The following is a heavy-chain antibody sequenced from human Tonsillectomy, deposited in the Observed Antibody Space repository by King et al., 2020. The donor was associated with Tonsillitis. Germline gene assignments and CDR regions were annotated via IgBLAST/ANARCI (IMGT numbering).Heavy chain of an antibody. V-gene: IGHV4-30-2*01. CDR1: GGSISSGSYT. CDR2: IYQSGST. Sequence: QLQESGSGLVKPSQTLSLTCAVSGGSISSGSYTWRWIRQPPGKGLEWIGYIYQSGSTYYNPSLKSRVTISADRSKNQFSLNLRSVAAADTAVYYCVRSGDHSVSSSWNAAYYFDSWGQGILVTVSS. J-gene: IGHJ4*02. CDR3: VRSGDHSVSSSWNAAYYFDS. D-gene: IGHD6-13*01.